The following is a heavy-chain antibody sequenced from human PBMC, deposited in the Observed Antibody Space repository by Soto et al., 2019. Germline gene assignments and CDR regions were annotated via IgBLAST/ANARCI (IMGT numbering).Heavy chain of an antibody. CDR3: AKDLALGFWSGNYYFDH. CDR2: ISYHGNNQ. D-gene: IGHD3-3*01. V-gene: IGHV3-30*18. CDR1: GFTFKNNG. Sequence: QVQLVESGGGVVQPGRSLRLSCAASGFTFKNNGMHWVRQAPGTGLEWVAIISYHGNNQFYADSVKGRFTISRDNSNNTLYLEMNSLRPEDTAVYYCAKDLALGFWSGNYYFDHWGQGTLVTVSS. J-gene: IGHJ4*02.